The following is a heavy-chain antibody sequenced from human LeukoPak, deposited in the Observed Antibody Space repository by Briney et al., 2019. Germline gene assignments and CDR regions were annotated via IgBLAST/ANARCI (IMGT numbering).Heavy chain of an antibody. CDR2: IIPIFVTA. J-gene: IGHJ5*02. V-gene: IGHV1-69*13. Sequence: ASVKVSCKASGGTFSSYAISWVRQAPGQGLEWMGGIIPIFVTANYAQKFQGRVTITADESTSTAYMELSSLRSEDTAVYYCARHQPYSKSWFDPWGQGTLVTVSS. D-gene: IGHD4-11*01. CDR3: ARHQPYSKSWFDP. CDR1: GGTFSSYA.